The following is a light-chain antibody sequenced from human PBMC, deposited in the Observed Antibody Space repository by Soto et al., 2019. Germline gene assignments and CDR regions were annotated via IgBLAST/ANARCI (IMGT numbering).Light chain of an antibody. V-gene: IGKV1-9*01. CDR2: AAS. CDR3: QQLNSFPIT. J-gene: IGKJ5*01. CDR1: QAISSY. Sequence: DIQFTHAPSFLSSSSVDRVSITCRASQAISSYLAWYQQKPGRAPKLLIYAASTLQSGVPSRFSGSGSGTEFTLTITSLQPEDFATYYCQQLNSFPITFGQGTRLEIK.